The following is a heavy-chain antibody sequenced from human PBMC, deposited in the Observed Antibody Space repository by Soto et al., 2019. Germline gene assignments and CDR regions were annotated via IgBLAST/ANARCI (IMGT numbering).Heavy chain of an antibody. CDR2: IKSKIDGGTT. Sequence: EVQLVESGGGLVKPGGSLRVSCAASGITFSNAWMTWVRQAPGKGLEWVGRIKSKIDGGTTDYGVPVKGRFTISRDDSKNTLYLQMNSLKTEDTAVYYCTTGRYSSSLYFDSWGQGTLVTVSS. V-gene: IGHV3-15*01. CDR3: TTGRYSSSLYFDS. D-gene: IGHD6-6*01. CDR1: GITFSNAW. J-gene: IGHJ4*02.